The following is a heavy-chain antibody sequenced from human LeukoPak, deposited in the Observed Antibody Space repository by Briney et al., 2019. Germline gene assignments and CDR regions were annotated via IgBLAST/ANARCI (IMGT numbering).Heavy chain of an antibody. CDR1: GGSISSYY. J-gene: IGHJ4*02. CDR2: IYYSGST. CDR3: ARNRDYGDYFDY. V-gene: IGHV4-59*01. D-gene: IGHD4-17*01. Sequence: PSETLSLTCTVSGGSISSYYWSWIRQPPGEGLEWIGYIYYSGSTNYNPSLKSRVTISVDTSKNQFSLKLSSVTAADTAVYYCARNRDYGDYFDYWGQGTLVTVSS.